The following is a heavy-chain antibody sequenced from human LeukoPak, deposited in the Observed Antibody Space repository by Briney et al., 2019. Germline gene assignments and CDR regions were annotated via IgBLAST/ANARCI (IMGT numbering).Heavy chain of an antibody. D-gene: IGHD6-13*01. CDR1: GGSISSYY. CDR2: IYHSGST. V-gene: IGHV4-59*12. CDR3: AREAAAGPSFDY. J-gene: IGHJ4*02. Sequence: SETLSLTCTVSGGSISSYYWSWIRQPPGKGLEWIGYIYHSGSTYYNPSLKSRVTISVDRSKNQFSLKLSSVTAADTAVYYCAREAAAGPSFDYWGQGTLVTVSS.